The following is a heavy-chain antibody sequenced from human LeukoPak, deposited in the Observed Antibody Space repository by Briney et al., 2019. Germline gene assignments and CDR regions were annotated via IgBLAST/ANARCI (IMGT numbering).Heavy chain of an antibody. CDR1: GFTFSSYG. V-gene: IGHV3-30*03. J-gene: IGHJ4*02. D-gene: IGHD1-1*01. Sequence: GGSLRLSCAASGFTFSSYGMHWVRQAPGKGLEWVAVISYDGSKKYYADSVKGRFTISRDKSKNTLYLQMNFLRAEDTAVYYCVRDLSRRYSFDNWGQGTLVTVSS. CDR3: VRDLSRRYSFDN. CDR2: ISYDGSKK.